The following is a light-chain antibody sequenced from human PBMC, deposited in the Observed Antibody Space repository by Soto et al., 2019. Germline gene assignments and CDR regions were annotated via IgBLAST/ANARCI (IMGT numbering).Light chain of an antibody. Sequence: DIQMTQSPSSLSAFVGDRVTITCRASQSIRTYLNWYQQKPGKAPKVLIYAASTLESGVPSRFSGSGSGTDFTLTISSLQPEDFATYYCQQSDSPPRTFGQGTKVEIK. V-gene: IGKV1-39*01. CDR2: AAS. J-gene: IGKJ1*01. CDR1: QSIRTY. CDR3: QQSDSPPRT.